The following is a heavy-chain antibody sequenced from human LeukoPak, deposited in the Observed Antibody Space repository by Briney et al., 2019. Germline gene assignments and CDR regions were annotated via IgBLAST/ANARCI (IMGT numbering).Heavy chain of an antibody. V-gene: IGHV1-24*01. D-gene: IGHD6-6*01. J-gene: IGHJ4*02. CDR1: GYSLIDIA. CDR3: ASPASDLSFDF. CDR2: FDPENGET. Sequence: ASAKVSCKVSGYSLIDIAMHWVRQAPGKGLEWMGGFDPENGETIYAQSFQGRVNMTEDTSTDTAYMELGSLTSEDTAVYYCASPASDLSFDFWGQGTLVTVSA.